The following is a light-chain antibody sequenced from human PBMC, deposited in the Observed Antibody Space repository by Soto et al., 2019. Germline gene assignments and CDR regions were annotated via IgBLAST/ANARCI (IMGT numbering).Light chain of an antibody. CDR1: QSISSW. V-gene: IGKV1-5*03. CDR3: QQYNSYSS. J-gene: IGKJ1*01. CDR2: KAS. Sequence: DIQMTQSPSTLSASVGDRVTITCRASQSISSWLAWYQQKPGKAPKLLIYKASNLESGVPSRFSGSGYGTDFTLIISSLQHDDLATYYCQQYNSYSSFGQGTNVEIK.